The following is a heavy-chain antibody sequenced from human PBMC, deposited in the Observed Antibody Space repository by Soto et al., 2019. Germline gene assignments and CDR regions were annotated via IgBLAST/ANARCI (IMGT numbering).Heavy chain of an antibody. V-gene: IGHV4-31*03. CDR2: IYYSGTT. D-gene: IGHD2-15*01. Sequence: QVQLQESGPGLVKPSQTLSLTCTVSGGSITSGGYYWNWIRQHPGKVLEWIGYIYYSGTTYYNPCLKSRVIIVADPCKNQFSLKQSSVTAADTAVYYCAREGGYCSGGGCYRTPHWGQGTLVTVSS. J-gene: IGHJ4*02. CDR3: AREGGYCSGGGCYRTPH. CDR1: GGSITSGGYY.